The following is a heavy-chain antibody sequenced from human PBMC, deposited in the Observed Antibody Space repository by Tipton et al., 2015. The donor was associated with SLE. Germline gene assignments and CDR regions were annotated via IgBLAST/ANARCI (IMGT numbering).Heavy chain of an antibody. CDR3: ACLYSSSFQRDS. CDR2: INYSGTT. Sequence: TLSLTCAVSGGPISSGGYSWSWIRQPPGKGLEWIGNINYSGTTYFNPSLKTRITISVDRSMVHFSLRLASVTAADTAVYYCACLYSSSFQRDSWGQGTLVTVSS. J-gene: IGHJ4*02. CDR1: GGPISSGGYS. D-gene: IGHD6-6*01. V-gene: IGHV4-30-2*01.